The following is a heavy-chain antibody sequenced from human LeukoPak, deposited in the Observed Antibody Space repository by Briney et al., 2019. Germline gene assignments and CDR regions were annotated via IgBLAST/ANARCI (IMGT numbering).Heavy chain of an antibody. D-gene: IGHD2-8*01. J-gene: IGHJ4*02. CDR1: GYTFIEYH. Sequence: ASVKVSCKASGYTFIEYHLHWVRQAPGQGLEWMGWINPSNGVTNFAQTFRGRVALTRDTSIDTVYMDLTSLKFDDTAVYYCARDRVGEAAPGVLDFWGQGILVSVSS. V-gene: IGHV1-2*02. CDR3: ARDRVGEAAPGVLDF. CDR2: INPSNGVT.